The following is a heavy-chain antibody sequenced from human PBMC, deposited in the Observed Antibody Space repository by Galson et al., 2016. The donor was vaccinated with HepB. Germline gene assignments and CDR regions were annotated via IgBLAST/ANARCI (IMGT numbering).Heavy chain of an antibody. V-gene: IGHV3-23*01. J-gene: IGHJ6*02. Sequence: SLRLSCAASGFTFSSYAMGWVRQAPGKGLEWVSIISGSGGSTYYADSVKGRFTISRDNSKNTLYLQMNSLRAEDTAVYYCAKDLGFLEWLFFDSYYYYGMDVWGQGTTVTVSS. CDR2: ISGSGGST. CDR1: GFTFSSYA. D-gene: IGHD3-3*01. CDR3: AKDLGFLEWLFFDSYYYYGMDV.